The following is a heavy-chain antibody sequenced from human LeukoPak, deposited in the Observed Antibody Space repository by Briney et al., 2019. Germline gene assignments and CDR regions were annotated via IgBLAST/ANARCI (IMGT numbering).Heavy chain of an antibody. CDR3: ARDKTTVSSISIRNYYHYMDV. V-gene: IGHV4-4*07. CDR1: GGSISSYY. Sequence: SETLSLTCTVSGGSISSYYWSWIRLPAGKGLEWIWRIYTSGSTNTNPSLESRVTMSVDTSKNQISLKLSSVTAADTAVYYCARDKTTVSSISIRNYYHYMDVWGKGTTVTVSS. D-gene: IGHD4-11*01. CDR2: IYTSGST. J-gene: IGHJ6*03.